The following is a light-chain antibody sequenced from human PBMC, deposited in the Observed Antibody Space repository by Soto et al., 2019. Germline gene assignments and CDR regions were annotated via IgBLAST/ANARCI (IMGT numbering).Light chain of an antibody. CDR3: QQYEIYPIT. CDR2: KAS. Sequence: DIQMTQSPSTLSASVGDRVTITCRPSQSINSWLAWYQQKPGKAPKLLIYKASSLESGVPSRFSGSGSGTEFTLTISSLQPDDFAAYYCQQYEIYPITFGQGTRLEIK. J-gene: IGKJ5*01. CDR1: QSINSW. V-gene: IGKV1-5*03.